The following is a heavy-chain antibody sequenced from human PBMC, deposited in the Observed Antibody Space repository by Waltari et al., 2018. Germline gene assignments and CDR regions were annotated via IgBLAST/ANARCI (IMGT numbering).Heavy chain of an antibody. D-gene: IGHD3-10*01. Sequence: QVQLQQSGPGLVKPSETLSLTCTVSAGAISNNCCCWVRQPAGKGLEWIGRIDGGGSTNYNPSLASRVTMSMDTSKSQFSLELRSVTAADTAIYYCARNLLRSYGLVDYWGQGTLATVSS. J-gene: IGHJ4*02. CDR2: IDGGGST. V-gene: IGHV4-4*07. CDR3: ARNLLRSYGLVDY. CDR1: AGAISNNC.